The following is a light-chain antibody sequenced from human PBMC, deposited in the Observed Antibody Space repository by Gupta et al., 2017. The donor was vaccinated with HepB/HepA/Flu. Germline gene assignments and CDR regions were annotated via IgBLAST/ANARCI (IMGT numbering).Light chain of an antibody. J-gene: IGLJ2*01. V-gene: IGLV3-1*01. CDR2: EDK. CDR3: QAGDRSTADLV. Sequence: SSELTQPPSLSVSPGQTAPLPCSGDKLRCKYVCWSQQKPGQSPVLVIFEDKRRPSGIPERFSGSNSGGTATLTNSGALAEDAADYYCQAGDRSTADLVFGGGTKLTVL. CDR1: KLRCKY.